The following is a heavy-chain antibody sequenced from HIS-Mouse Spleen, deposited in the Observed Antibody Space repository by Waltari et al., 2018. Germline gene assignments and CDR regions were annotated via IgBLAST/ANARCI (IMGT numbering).Heavy chain of an antibody. CDR2: IDYSGST. Sequence: QLQLQESGPGLVKPSETLSLTCTVSGGAISSSSYYWGWLRQPPGKGLEWIGSIDYSGSTYYNPSLKVRVTISVDTSKNQFSLKLSSVTAADTAVYYCARGAYWGQGTLVTVSS. V-gene: IGHV4-39*07. J-gene: IGHJ4*02. CDR1: GGAISSSSYY. CDR3: ARGAY.